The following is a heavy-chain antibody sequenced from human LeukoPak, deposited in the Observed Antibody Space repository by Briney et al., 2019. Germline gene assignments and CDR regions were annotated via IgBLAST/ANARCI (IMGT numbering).Heavy chain of an antibody. Sequence: GGSLRLSCAASGFTFSSYAMSWVRQAPGKGLEWVSAISGSGGSTYYADSVKGRFTISRDNSKNTLYLQMDSLRAEDTAVYYCAKLRNYYGCFDYWGQGTLVTVSS. J-gene: IGHJ4*02. D-gene: IGHD3-10*01. CDR3: AKLRNYYGCFDY. V-gene: IGHV3-23*01. CDR2: ISGSGGST. CDR1: GFTFSSYA.